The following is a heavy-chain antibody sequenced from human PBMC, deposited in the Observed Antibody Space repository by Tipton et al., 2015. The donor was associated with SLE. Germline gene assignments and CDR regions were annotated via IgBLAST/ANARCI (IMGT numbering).Heavy chain of an antibody. CDR3: TRASDYGANSGDY. CDR1: GFTFGDYA. J-gene: IGHJ4*02. D-gene: IGHD4/OR15-4a*01. CDR2: IRSKPYGGTR. V-gene: IGHV3-49*04. Sequence: SLRLSCTASGFTFGDYAMSWVRQAPGKGLAWVGFIRSKPYGGTREYAASVKGRSTISRDDSKSIAYLQMNSLKTEDTAVYYCTRASDYGANSGDYWGQGTLVTVSS.